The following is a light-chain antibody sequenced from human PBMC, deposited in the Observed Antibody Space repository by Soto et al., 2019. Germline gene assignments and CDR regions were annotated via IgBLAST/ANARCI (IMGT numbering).Light chain of an antibody. CDR3: QQSYSTPIT. J-gene: IGKJ5*01. V-gene: IGKV1-39*01. Sequence: DIQMTQSPSSLSASVVDIFTITFRPSQSISSYLNWDQQKPWKAPKLLIYAASSLQSGVPSRFSGSGSGTDFTVTISSLQPEDFATYYCQQSYSTPITFGQGTRLEI. CDR1: QSISSY. CDR2: AAS.